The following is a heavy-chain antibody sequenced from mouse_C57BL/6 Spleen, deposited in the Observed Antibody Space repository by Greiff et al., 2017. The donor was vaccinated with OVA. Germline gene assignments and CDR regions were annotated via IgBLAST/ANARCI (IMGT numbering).Heavy chain of an antibody. CDR3: TRGDYGSSYGYFDV. D-gene: IGHD1-1*01. V-gene: IGHV5-9-1*02. CDR1: GFTFSSYA. Sequence: EVKLVESGEGLVKPGGSLKLSCAASGFTFSSYAMSWVRQTPEKRLEWVAYISSGGDYIYYADTVKGRFPISRDNARNTLYLQMSSLKSEDTARYYCTRGDYGSSYGYFDVWGTGTTVTVSS. J-gene: IGHJ1*03. CDR2: ISSGGDYI.